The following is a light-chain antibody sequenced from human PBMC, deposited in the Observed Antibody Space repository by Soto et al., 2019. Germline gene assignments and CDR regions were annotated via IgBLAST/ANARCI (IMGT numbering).Light chain of an antibody. V-gene: IGKV3-20*01. CDR1: QSVSSSY. Sequence: DIVLTQSPGTLSLSPGERATLSCRASQSVSSSYLAWYQQKPGQAPRLLIYGASNRATGIPDRFSGGGSATDFTLTISRLEPEDFAVYYCQQYDNSPLPFGGGTKVEIK. CDR3: QQYDNSPLP. J-gene: IGKJ4*01. CDR2: GAS.